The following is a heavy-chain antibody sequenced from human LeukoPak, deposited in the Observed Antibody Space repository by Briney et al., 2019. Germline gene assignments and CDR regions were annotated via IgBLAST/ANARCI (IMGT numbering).Heavy chain of an antibody. J-gene: IGHJ6*02. V-gene: IGHV3-23*01. CDR1: GFTFSSYA. CDR3: AKSLSLLYYYYGMDV. CDR2: ISGSGGST. Sequence: GGSLRLSCAASGFTFSSYAMSWVRQAPGKGLEWVSAISGSGGSTYYADSVKGRFTISRDNSKNTLYLQMNSLRAEDTAVYCCAKSLSLLYYYYGMDVWGQGTTVTVSS. D-gene: IGHD2-15*01.